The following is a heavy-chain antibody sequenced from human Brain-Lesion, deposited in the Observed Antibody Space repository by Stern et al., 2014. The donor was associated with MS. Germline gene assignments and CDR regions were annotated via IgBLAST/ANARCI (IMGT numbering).Heavy chain of an antibody. J-gene: IGHJ5*02. D-gene: IGHD2/OR15-2a*01. CDR3: AKDRQYLTYFFDH. V-gene: IGHV3-30*18. Sequence: VQLLESGGGVVQPGRPLRLSCVASGFTFGSCAMHWVRQAPGKGLEWVAGVSYDGSNKHYADSVKGRFTISRDNSQNTLYMQMSSLRPEDTAVYYCAKDRQYLTYFFDHWGQGSLVTVSS. CDR1: GFTFGSCA. CDR2: VSYDGSNK.